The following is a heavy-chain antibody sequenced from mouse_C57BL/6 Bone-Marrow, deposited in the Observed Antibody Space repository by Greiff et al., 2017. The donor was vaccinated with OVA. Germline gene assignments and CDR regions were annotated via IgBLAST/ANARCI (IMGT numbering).Heavy chain of an antibody. Sequence: VQLQQPGAELVKPGASVKLSCKASGYTFTSYWMHWVKQRPGRGLEWIGRIDPNSGGTKYNEKFKSKATLTVDKPSSTAYMQLSSLTSEDSAVYYCARSQFITTVVGGFDYWGQGTTLTVSS. J-gene: IGHJ2*01. D-gene: IGHD1-1*01. CDR2: IDPNSGGT. CDR1: GYTFTSYW. CDR3: ARSQFITTVVGGFDY. V-gene: IGHV1-72*01.